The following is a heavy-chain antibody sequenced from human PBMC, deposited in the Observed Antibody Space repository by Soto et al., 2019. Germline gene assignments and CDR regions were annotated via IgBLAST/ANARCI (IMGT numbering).Heavy chain of an antibody. CDR2: IYTSGST. CDR1: GGSISSYY. Sequence: SETLSLTCTVSGGSISSYYWSWIRQPAGKGLEWIGRIYTSGSTNYNPSLKSRVTMSVDTSKNQFSLKLSSVTAADTAAYYCARGRGYYDSSWVYYYGMDVWGQGTTVTVSS. V-gene: IGHV4-4*07. D-gene: IGHD3-22*01. CDR3: ARGRGYYDSSWVYYYGMDV. J-gene: IGHJ6*02.